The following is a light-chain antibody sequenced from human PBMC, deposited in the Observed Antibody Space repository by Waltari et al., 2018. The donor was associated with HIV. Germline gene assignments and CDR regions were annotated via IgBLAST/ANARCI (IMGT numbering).Light chain of an antibody. CDR2: KDT. V-gene: IGLV3-25*03. Sequence: SYELTQPPSVSVSPGQTARSTCSGDALPKQYDEWYHQKPGQDPVLVIYKDTERPSGIPERFSGSSSGTTVTLTISGVQAEDEADYYCQSADSSGTWVFGGGTKLTVL. J-gene: IGLJ3*02. CDR1: ALPKQY. CDR3: QSADSSGTWV.